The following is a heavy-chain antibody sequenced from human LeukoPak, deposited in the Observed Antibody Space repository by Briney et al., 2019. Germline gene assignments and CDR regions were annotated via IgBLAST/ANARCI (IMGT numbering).Heavy chain of an antibody. CDR1: GGSISSSNW. CDR3: ALLMLWFGELFPPGYYGMDV. Sequence: SETLSLTCAVSGGSISSSNWWSWVRQPPGKGLEWIGEIYHSGSTNYNPSLKSRVTISVDKSKNQFSLKLSSVTAADTAVYYCALLMLWFGELFPPGYYGMDVWGKGTTVTVSS. V-gene: IGHV4-4*02. J-gene: IGHJ6*04. CDR2: IYHSGST. D-gene: IGHD3-10*01.